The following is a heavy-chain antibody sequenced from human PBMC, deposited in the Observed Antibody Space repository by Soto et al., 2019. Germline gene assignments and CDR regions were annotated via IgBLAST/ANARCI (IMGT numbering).Heavy chain of an antibody. Sequence: EVQLVESGGGLVKPGGSLGLSCAASGFTFTRYSMNWVRQAPGKGLEWVSSISSTTNYIYYGDSMKGRFTISRDNAKNSLYLEMNCPRAEDTAVYDCAIESEDLTSNFDYWGQGTLVTVSS. J-gene: IGHJ4*02. V-gene: IGHV3-21*06. CDR3: AIESEDLTSNFDY. CDR2: ISSTTNYI. CDR1: GFTFTRYS.